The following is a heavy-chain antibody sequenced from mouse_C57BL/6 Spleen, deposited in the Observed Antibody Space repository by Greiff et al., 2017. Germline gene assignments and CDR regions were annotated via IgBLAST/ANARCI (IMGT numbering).Heavy chain of an antibody. D-gene: IGHD2-14*01. V-gene: IGHV1-62-2*01. Sequence: QVQLQQSGAELVKPGASVKLSCKASGYTFTEYTIHWVKQRSGQGLGWIGWFYPGSGSIKYNEKFKDKATLTADKSSSTVYMELSRLTSEDSAVXFCARPEETPPYYRGYAMDYWGQGTSVTVSS. CDR1: GYTFTEYT. CDR2: FYPGSGSI. J-gene: IGHJ4*01. CDR3: ARPEETPPYYRGYAMDY.